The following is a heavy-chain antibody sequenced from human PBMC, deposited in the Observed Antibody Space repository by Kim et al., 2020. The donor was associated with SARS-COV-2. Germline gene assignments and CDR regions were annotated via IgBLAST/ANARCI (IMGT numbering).Heavy chain of an antibody. CDR3: ARHLGDYLSPMTP. V-gene: IGHV4-39*01. Sequence: SETLSLTCTVSGGSISSSSYYWGWIRQPPGKGLDWIGNMYYSGSSYYNPSLKSRVTISVDTSKNQFSLKLSSVTAADTAVYYCARHLGDYLSPMTPWGQGTLVTVSS. J-gene: IGHJ5*02. CDR2: MYYSGSS. D-gene: IGHD4-17*01. CDR1: GGSISSSSYY.